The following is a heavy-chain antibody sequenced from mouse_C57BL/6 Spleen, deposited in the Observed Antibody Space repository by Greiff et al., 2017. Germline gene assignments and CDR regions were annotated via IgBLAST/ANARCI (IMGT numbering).Heavy chain of an antibody. CDR3: ARWYYYGSSDWYFDV. J-gene: IGHJ1*03. D-gene: IGHD1-1*01. V-gene: IGHV3-8*01. CDR2: ISYSGST. Sequence: EVQGVESGPGLAKPSQTLSLTCSVTGYSITSDYWNWIRKFPGNKLEYMGYISYSGSTYYNPSLKSRISITRDTSKNQYYLQLNSVTTEDTATYYCARWYYYGSSDWYFDVWGTGTTVTVSS. CDR1: GYSITSDY.